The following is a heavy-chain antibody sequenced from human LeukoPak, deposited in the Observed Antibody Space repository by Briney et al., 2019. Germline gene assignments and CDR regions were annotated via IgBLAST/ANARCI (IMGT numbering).Heavy chain of an antibody. V-gene: IGHV1-69*05. CDR2: IIPIFGTA. D-gene: IGHD4-17*01. CDR3: ARGLPPYYGDGIDP. Sequence: IIPIFGTANYAQKFQGRVTITTDESTSTAYMELSSLRSEDTAVYYCARGLPPYYGDGIDPWGQGTLVTVSS. J-gene: IGHJ5*02.